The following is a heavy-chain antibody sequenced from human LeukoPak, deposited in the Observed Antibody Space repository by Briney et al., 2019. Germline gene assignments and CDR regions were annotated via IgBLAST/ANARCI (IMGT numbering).Heavy chain of an antibody. CDR2: IYHSGST. Sequence: PSETLSLTCTVSGGSISSYYWSWIRQPPGKGLEWIGYIYHSGSTYYNPSLKSRVTISVDRSKNQFSLKLSSVTAADTAVYYCARGLMRAFDIWGQGTMVTVSS. J-gene: IGHJ3*02. V-gene: IGHV4-59*12. CDR3: ARGLMRAFDI. CDR1: GGSISSYY.